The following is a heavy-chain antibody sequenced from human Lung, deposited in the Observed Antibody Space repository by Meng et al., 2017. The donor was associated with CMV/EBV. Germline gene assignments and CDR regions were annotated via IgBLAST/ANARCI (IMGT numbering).Heavy chain of an antibody. J-gene: IGHJ4*02. CDR1: GFTFSSYS. Sequence: GEXXKISCAASGFTFSSYSMNWVRQAPGKGLEWVSYISSSSSTIYYADSVKGRFTISRDNAKNSLYLQMNSLRAEDTAVYYCARAHYDYVWGSSLYYFDYXGQGXLVTVSS. D-gene: IGHD3-16*01. CDR3: ARAHYDYVWGSSLYYFDY. CDR2: ISSSSSTI. V-gene: IGHV3-48*04.